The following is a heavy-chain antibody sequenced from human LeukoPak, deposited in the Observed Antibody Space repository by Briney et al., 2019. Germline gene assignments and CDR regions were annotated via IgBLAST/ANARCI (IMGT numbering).Heavy chain of an antibody. CDR2: IYYSGST. CDR1: GYSISSGYY. J-gene: IGHJ3*02. Sequence: SETLSLTCTVSGYSISSGYYWGWIRQPPGKGLEWIGSIYYSGSTYYNPSLKSRVTISVDTSKNQFSLKLSSVTAADTAVYYCARESSSGWYGGHDAFDIWGQGTMVTVSS. V-gene: IGHV4-38-2*02. CDR3: ARESSSGWYGGHDAFDI. D-gene: IGHD6-19*01.